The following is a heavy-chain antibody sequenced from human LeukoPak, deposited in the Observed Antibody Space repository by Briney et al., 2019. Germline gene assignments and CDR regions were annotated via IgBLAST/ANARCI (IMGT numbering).Heavy chain of an antibody. D-gene: IGHD2-2*02. CDR1: GGSISSSSYY. V-gene: IGHV4-39*07. CDR2: IYYSGST. J-gene: IGHJ6*03. Sequence: SETLSLTCTVSGGSISSSSYYWGRIRQPPGKGLEWIGSIYYSGSTYYNPSLKSRVTISVDTSKNQFSLKLSSVTAADTAVYYCARDVVVPAAIVYYYYYMDVWGKGTTVTVSS. CDR3: ARDVVVPAAIVYYYYYMDV.